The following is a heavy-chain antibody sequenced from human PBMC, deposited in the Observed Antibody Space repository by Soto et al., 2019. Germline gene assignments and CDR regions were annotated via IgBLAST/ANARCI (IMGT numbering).Heavy chain of an antibody. CDR2: INHSGST. CDR1: GGSCSGYY. D-gene: IGHD3-22*01. Sequence: SETLSRTCAVYGGSCSGYYWSWIRQPPGKGLEWIGEINHSGSTNYNPSLKSRVTISVDTSKNQFSLKLSSVTAADTAVYYCARWYYYDSSGYYYDYYYGMDVWGQGTTVTVSS. J-gene: IGHJ6*02. V-gene: IGHV4-34*01. CDR3: ARWYYYDSSGYYYDYYYGMDV.